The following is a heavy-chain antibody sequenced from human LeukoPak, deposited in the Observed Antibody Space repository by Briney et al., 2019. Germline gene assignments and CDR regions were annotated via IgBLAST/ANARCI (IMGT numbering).Heavy chain of an antibody. J-gene: IGHJ4*02. Sequence: GASVKVSCKASGYNIISYYMHWVRQAPGQGLEWMGWLNPNSGVTNYAQKFRGRVTMTRDTSISTAYMELSSLGPDDTADYYCARSGGVRLGELSLYRLWGQGTLVTVSS. V-gene: IGHV1-2*02. CDR2: LNPNSGVT. CDR1: GYNIISYY. CDR3: ARSGGVRLGELSLYRL. D-gene: IGHD3-16*02.